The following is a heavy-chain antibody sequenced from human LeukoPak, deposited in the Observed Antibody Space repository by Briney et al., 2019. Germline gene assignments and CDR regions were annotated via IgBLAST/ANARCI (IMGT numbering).Heavy chain of an antibody. D-gene: IGHD3-9*01. CDR1: GGSISSYY. V-gene: IGHV4-4*07. CDR3: ARSVLQSFEIDY. J-gene: IGHJ4*02. Sequence: ASETLSLTCTVSGGSISSYYWNWIRQPAGKGLEWIGRIYTSGSTNYNPSLKSRVTMSIDTSKNQFSLKLSSVTAADTAVYYCARSVLQSFEIDYWGQGTPVTVSS. CDR2: IYTSGST.